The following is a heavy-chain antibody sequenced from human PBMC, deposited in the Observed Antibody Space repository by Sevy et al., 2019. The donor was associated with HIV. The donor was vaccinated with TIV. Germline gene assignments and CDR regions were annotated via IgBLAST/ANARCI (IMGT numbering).Heavy chain of an antibody. CDR3: AKSISWYASFDS. J-gene: IGHJ4*02. CDR2: IIPMFGTA. V-gene: IGHV1-69*13. Sequence: ASVKVSCKASGRTFSNYAISWVRQAPGQGLEWMGGIIPMFGTANYVQKSQGRVTITADESTSTAYMELSSLRSEDTAVYYCAKSISWYASFDSWGQGTLVTVSS. D-gene: IGHD6-13*01. CDR1: GRTFSNYA.